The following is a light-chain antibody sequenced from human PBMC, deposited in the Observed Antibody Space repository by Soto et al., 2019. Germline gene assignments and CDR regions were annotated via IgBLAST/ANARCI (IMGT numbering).Light chain of an antibody. CDR2: KAS. CDR3: QQYYDSPRT. CDR1: QSISNW. J-gene: IGKJ1*01. Sequence: DIQMTQSPSTLSASVGDRVTITCRASQSISNWLAWYQQRPGKAPKLLIYKASNLESGVPSRFSGSGSGTEFTLIISCLQSEDFATYYCQQYYDSPRTFGQGTKVDIK. V-gene: IGKV1-5*03.